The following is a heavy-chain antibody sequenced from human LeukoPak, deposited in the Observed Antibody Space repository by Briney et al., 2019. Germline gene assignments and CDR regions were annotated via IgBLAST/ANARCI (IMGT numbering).Heavy chain of an antibody. CDR2: IYTSGST. CDR1: GGSISSYY. CDR3: ARVTYYDFWNGSTQNWFDP. Sequence: PSETLSLTCTVSGGSISSYYWSWIRQPAGKGLEWIGRIYTSGSTNYNPSLKSRVTMSVDTSKNQFSLKLSSVTAADTAVYYCARVTYYDFWNGSTQNWFDPWGQGTLVTVSS. J-gene: IGHJ5*02. D-gene: IGHD3-3*01. V-gene: IGHV4-4*07.